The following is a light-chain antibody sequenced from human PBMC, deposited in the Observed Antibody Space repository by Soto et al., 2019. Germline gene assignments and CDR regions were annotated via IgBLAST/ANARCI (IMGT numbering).Light chain of an antibody. CDR3: HQYNNWPPIT. CDR1: QSVSGN. V-gene: IGKV3-15*01. J-gene: IGKJ2*01. Sequence: EIVMTQSPATLSVSPGERATLSCRASQSVSGNLAWYQHKPGQAPRLLIYGASTRATGIPARFSGSGSGTQFTHTISSLQSEDFAVYYYHQYNNWPPITFRQGTKLEIK. CDR2: GAS.